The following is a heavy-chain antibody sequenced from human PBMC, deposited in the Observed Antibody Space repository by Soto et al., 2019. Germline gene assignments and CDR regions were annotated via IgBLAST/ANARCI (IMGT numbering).Heavy chain of an antibody. D-gene: IGHD3-10*01. CDR2: ISAYNGNT. V-gene: IGHV1-18*01. CDR1: GYTFTSSG. Sequence: GDPVKVSCKAAGYTFTSSGISWVRQAPGQGLEWMGWISAYNGNTNYAQKLQGRVTVTTDTSTSTAYMELRSLRSDATAVYYCAFLPGGLGFRDYQYYCMDVWSPGTT. J-gene: IGHJ6*02. CDR3: AFLPGGLGFRDYQYYCMDV.